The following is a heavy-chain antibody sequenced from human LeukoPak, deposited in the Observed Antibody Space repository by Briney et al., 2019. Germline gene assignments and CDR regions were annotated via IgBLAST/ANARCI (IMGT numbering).Heavy chain of an antibody. CDR3: EKDGGLWVSAHWGDS. Sequence: GGSLRLSCAASGPTFSSHTMSSVRQAPGKGPEWVSTITTGDGNTYYADSVKGRFTVSRDNSKNTLYLQMNSLRAEDTAVYYCEKDGGLWVSAHWGDSWGRGTLVTVSS. V-gene: IGHV3-23*01. J-gene: IGHJ4*02. CDR2: ITTGDGNT. CDR1: GPTFSSHT. D-gene: IGHD7-27*01.